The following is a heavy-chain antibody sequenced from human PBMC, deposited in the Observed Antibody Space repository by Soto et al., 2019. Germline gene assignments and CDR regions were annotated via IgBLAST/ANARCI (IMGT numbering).Heavy chain of an antibody. CDR2: ISGSGGST. D-gene: IGHD3-22*01. CDR1: GFTFSSYA. CDR3: AKIGDSSGYYFLD. V-gene: IGHV3-23*01. Sequence: GGSLRLSCAASGFTFSSYAMSWVRQAPGKGLEWVSAISGSGGSTYYADSVKGRFTISRDNSKNTLYLRMNSLRAEDTAVYYCAKIGDSSGYYFLDWGQGTLVTVSS. J-gene: IGHJ4*02.